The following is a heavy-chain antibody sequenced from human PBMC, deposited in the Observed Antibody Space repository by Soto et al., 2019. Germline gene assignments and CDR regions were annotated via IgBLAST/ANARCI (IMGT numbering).Heavy chain of an antibody. Sequence: GGSMRLSCAASGFTFSSYSMNWVRQAPGKGLEKVSYISSSSSNIYYADSVKGRFTISRDNANNSLYLQMNILRVEDTVVYFCARGPYQLLLYERWFDPWGQGTLVTVSS. D-gene: IGHD2-2*01. CDR2: ISSSSSNI. CDR1: GFTFSSYS. J-gene: IGHJ5*02. CDR3: ARGPYQLLLYERWFDP. V-gene: IGHV3-48*01.